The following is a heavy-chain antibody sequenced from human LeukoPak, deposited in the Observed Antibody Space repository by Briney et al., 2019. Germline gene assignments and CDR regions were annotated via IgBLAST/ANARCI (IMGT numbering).Heavy chain of an antibody. J-gene: IGHJ6*03. V-gene: IGHV1-8*01. CDR3: ARGRYYGSGSNYYYYMDV. D-gene: IGHD3-10*01. Sequence: ASVKVSCKASGYSFTSNGISWVRQATGQGLEWMGWMNPNSGNTGYAQKFQGRVTMTRNTSISTAYMELSSLRSEDTAVYYCARGRYYGSGSNYYYYMDVWGKGTTVTISS. CDR1: GYSFTSNG. CDR2: MNPNSGNT.